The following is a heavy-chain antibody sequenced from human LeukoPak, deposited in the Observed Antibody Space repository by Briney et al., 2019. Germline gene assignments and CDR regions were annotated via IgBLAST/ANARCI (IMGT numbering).Heavy chain of an antibody. CDR3: ARARGAFYCIGGSCYSPFDY. D-gene: IGHD2-15*01. CDR1: GGTFSSYA. CDR2: IIPIFGTA. J-gene: IGHJ4*02. Sequence: SVKVSCKASGGTFSSYAISWVRQAPGQGLEWMGGIIPIFGTANYAQKFQGRVTITADESTSTAYLELSSLRSEDTAVYYCARARGAFYCIGGSCYSPFDYWGQGTLVTVSS. V-gene: IGHV1-69*13.